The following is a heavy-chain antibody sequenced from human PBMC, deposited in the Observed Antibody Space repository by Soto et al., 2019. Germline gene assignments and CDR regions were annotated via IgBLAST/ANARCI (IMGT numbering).Heavy chain of an antibody. CDR3: ARESTSGWSASGFDT. V-gene: IGHV4-31*03. Sequence: QVQLQESGPGLVKPSQTLSLTCTVSGGFISSGGYYWSWIRQHTGKGLEWIGYISYSGSTYYNPSLKGGVISSVDTSKSQFSMNLTSVTAADTAIYYCARESTSGWSASGFDTWGQGTLVTGSS. J-gene: IGHJ5*02. CDR2: ISYSGST. CDR1: GGFISSGGYY. D-gene: IGHD2-2*01.